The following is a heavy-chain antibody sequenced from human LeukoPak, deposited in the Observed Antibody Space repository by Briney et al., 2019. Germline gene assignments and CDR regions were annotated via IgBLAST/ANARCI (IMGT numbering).Heavy chain of an antibody. CDR2: ISAYNGNT. V-gene: IGHV1-18*01. J-gene: IGHJ4*02. CDR3: ARTHSGSYLFYY. Sequence: GASVKVSCKASGYTFTSYGISWVRQAPGQGLEWLGWISAYNGNTNYAQTLKGRVTMTTDTSTSTAYMELRSLRSDDTAVYYCARTHSGSYLFYYWGQGTLVTVSS. D-gene: IGHD1-26*01. CDR1: GYTFTSYG.